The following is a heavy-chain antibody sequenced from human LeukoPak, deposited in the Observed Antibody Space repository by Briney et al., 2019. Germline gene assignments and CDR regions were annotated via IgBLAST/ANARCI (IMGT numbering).Heavy chain of an antibody. CDR1: SGSISSYY. CDR3: AQGYRYGRFDY. J-gene: IGHJ4*02. V-gene: IGHV4-59*03. D-gene: IGHD5-18*01. Sequence: SETLSLTCTVSSGSISSYYWSWIRHPPGKGLEWIGFIHYSGGTNYNPSLKSRVTISVDTPMNQFSLNLSSVTAADTAVYYCAQGYRYGRFDYWGQGTLVTVSS. CDR2: IHYSGGT.